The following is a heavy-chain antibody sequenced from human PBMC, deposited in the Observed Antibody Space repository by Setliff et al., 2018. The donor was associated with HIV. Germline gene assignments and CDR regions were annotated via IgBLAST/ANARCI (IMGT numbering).Heavy chain of an antibody. CDR1: GDSITSGDYY. V-gene: IGHV4-61*09. CDR3: VRGRSSGWFEGSWFDP. J-gene: IGHJ5*02. D-gene: IGHD6-19*01. Sequence: NPSETLSLTCTVSGDSITSGDYYWSWIRQPAGKGLEWIGHIYTSGNTYYNPSLKSRVTISSDTSENQFSLKLNSLTAADTAVYYCVRGRSSGWFEGSWFDPWGQGTLVTVTS. CDR2: IYTSGNT.